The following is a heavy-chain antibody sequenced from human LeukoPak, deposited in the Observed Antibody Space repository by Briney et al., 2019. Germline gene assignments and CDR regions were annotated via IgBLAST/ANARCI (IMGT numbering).Heavy chain of an antibody. V-gene: IGHV3-30*18. J-gene: IGHJ6*04. CDR3: AKDLVGRGSYSDRGMDV. D-gene: IGHD3-10*01. CDR1: GLTFSSYG. Sequence: GRSLRLSCAASGLTFSSYGMHWVRQAPGRGLEWVAVISYDGSNKYYADSVKGRFTISRDNSKNTLYLQMNSLRAEDTAVYYCAKDLVGRGSYSDRGMDVWGKGTTVTVSS. CDR2: ISYDGSNK.